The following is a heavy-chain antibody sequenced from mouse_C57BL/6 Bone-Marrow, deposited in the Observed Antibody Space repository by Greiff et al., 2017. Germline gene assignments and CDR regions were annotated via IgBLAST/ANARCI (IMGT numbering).Heavy chain of an antibody. D-gene: IGHD1-1*01. CDR2: IRSKSNNYAT. V-gene: IGHV10-1*01. CDR1: GFSFNTYA. CDR3: VSGGSSPYWYFDV. J-gene: IGHJ1*03. Sequence: EVKLVESGGGLVQPKGSLKLSCAASGFSFNTYAMNWVRQAPGKGLEWVARIRSKSNNYATYYADSVKDRFTISRDDSESMLYLQMNNLKTEDTAMYYCVSGGSSPYWYFDVWGTGTTVTVSS.